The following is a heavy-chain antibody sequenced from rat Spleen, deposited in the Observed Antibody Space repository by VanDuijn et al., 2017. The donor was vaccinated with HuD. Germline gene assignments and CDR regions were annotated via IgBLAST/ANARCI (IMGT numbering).Heavy chain of an antibody. J-gene: IGHJ2*01. CDR3: TRENYYRGDY. D-gene: IGHD1-1*01. V-gene: IGHV4-2*01. CDR2: INKDSRIK. CDR1: GFNFNDDW. Sequence: EVKLVESGGGLVQPGRSLKLSCAASGFNFNDDWMGWVRQAPGKGLEWIAEINKDSRIKKYTPSLKDKLTISRDNAHNTLYLKISKLGSEDTAIYYCTRENYYRGDYWGLGVMVIVSS.